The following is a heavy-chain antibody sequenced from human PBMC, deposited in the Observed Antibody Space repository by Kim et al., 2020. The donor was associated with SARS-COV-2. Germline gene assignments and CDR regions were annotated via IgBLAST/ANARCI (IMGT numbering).Heavy chain of an antibody. Sequence: SETLSLTCTVSGGSVSSGSYYWSWIRQPPGKGLEWIGYIYYSGSTNYNPSLKSRVTISVDTSKNQFSLKLSSVTAADTAVYYCAREGSSWERANWFDPWGQGTLVTVSS. D-gene: IGHD6-13*01. V-gene: IGHV4-61*01. J-gene: IGHJ5*02. CDR1: GGSVSSGSYY. CDR2: IYYSGST. CDR3: AREGSSWERANWFDP.